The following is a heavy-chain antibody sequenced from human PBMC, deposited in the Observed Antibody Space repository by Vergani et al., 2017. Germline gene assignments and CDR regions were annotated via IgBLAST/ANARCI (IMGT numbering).Heavy chain of an antibody. CDR2: ISSSGSTI. D-gene: IGHD3-9*01. J-gene: IGHJ5*02. V-gene: IGHV3-48*03. Sequence: VQLVESGGGVVQPGRSLRLSCAASGFTFSSYDMNWVRQAPGQVLEFVSYISSSGSTIYYADSVTGPFTIARDNAKNSLYLQMNSLRAEDTAVYYCARDHRDILTDTVNWFYPWGQGTLVTVSS. CDR1: GFTFSSYD. CDR3: ARDHRDILTDTVNWFYP.